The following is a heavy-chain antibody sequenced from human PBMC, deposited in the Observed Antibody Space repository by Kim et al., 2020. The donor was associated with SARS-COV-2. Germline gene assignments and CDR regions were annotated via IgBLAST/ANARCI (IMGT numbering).Heavy chain of an antibody. Sequence: NNDGTNTYYADSVKCRFTISRDNAKNTVYLQMNSLGAEDTAVYYCTTAFEYWGQGTLVTVSS. CDR3: TTAFEY. J-gene: IGHJ4*02. CDR2: NNDGTNT. V-gene: IGHV3-74*01.